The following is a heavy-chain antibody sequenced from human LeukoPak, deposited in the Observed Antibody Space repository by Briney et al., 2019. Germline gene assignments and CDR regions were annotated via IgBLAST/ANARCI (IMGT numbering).Heavy chain of an antibody. CDR1: GFTFEDYA. Sequence: PGGSLRLSCAASGFTFEDYAMHWVRQVPGKGLEWVAGINWNSGHIEYADSVKGRFTISRDNAKNSLSLQVNSLSAEDTAVYYCARSRSGYYEDYWGQGTLVTVSS. V-gene: IGHV3-20*04. CDR2: INWNSGHI. CDR3: ARSRSGYYEDY. D-gene: IGHD3-22*01. J-gene: IGHJ4*02.